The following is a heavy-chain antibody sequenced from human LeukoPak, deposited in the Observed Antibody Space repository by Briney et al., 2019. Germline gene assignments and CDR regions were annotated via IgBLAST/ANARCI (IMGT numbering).Heavy chain of an antibody. CDR2: IIPIFGTA. Sequence: SVKVSCKAFGGTFSSYAISWVRQAPGQGLEWMGRIIPIFGTANYAQKFQGRVTITTDESTSTAYMELSSLRSEDTAVYYCARDGTRYCSGGSCYADYYYYMDVWGKGTTVTVSS. V-gene: IGHV1-69*05. D-gene: IGHD2-15*01. CDR1: GGTFSSYA. J-gene: IGHJ6*03. CDR3: ARDGTRYCSGGSCYADYYYYMDV.